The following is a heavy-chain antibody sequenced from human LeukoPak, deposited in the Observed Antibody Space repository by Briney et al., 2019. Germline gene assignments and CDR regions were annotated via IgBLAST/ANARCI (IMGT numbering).Heavy chain of an antibody. J-gene: IGHJ4*02. V-gene: IGHV3-7*01. CDR1: GFTFSRYW. Sequence: GGSLRLSCEASGFTFSRYWMNWVRQAPGKGLEWVANIKQNGSAKYYVDSVKGRFTISRDNAKNSLYLQMSSLRAEDTAIYFCARDRGSPGPLQLFDYRGKGTLVPVSS. CDR2: IKQNGSAK. CDR3: ARDRGSPGPLQLFDY. D-gene: IGHD1-7*01.